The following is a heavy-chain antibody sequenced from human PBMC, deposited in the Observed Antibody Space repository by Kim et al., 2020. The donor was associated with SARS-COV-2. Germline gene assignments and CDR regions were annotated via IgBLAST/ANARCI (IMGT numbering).Heavy chain of an antibody. CDR2: ISDSGTGK. V-gene: IGHV3-11*01. Sequence: GGSLRLSCAVSGFTFSNYYMTWIRQAPGQGLEYISYISDSGTGKHYADSLQGRLTISRDNANNSLYLQMNSLRAEDTAVYYCARGLRDSGSYAHFDYWGRGTQVAVSS. D-gene: IGHD1-26*01. CDR3: ARGLRDSGSYAHFDY. CDR1: GFTFSNYY. J-gene: IGHJ4*02.